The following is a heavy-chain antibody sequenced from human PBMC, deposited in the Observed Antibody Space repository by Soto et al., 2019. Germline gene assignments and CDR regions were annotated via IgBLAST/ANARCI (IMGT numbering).Heavy chain of an antibody. CDR1: GFTFSSYW. CDR2: INTDGSNT. D-gene: IGHD3-10*01. V-gene: IGHV3-74*01. CDR3: ARTVGSPGSAYYFDY. J-gene: IGHJ4*02. Sequence: EVQLVESGGGLVQPGGSLRLSCVASGFTFSSYWMHWVRQAPGKGLVWVSRINTDGSNTTYANSVKGRFTISRDNAKNTLDLQMNSLRADDTAVYYCARTVGSPGSAYYFDYWGQGTLVTVSS.